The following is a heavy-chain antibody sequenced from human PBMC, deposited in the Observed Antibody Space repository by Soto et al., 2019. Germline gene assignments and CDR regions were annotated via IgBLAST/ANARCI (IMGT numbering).Heavy chain of an antibody. J-gene: IGHJ5*02. CDR2: ISTYSGDT. CDR3: ARHHGPTTSENGFDP. CDR1: GYPFFTYD. V-gene: IGHV1-18*01. D-gene: IGHD5-12*01. Sequence: QVHLVQSGVEVKTPGASVKVSCQASGYPFFTYDIIWVRQAPGQGLEWMGWISTYSGDTKYAQKFQGRVTMTTDTSTTTAYLELRSLRSDDTAVYYCARHHGPTTSENGFDPWGQGTLVTVSS.